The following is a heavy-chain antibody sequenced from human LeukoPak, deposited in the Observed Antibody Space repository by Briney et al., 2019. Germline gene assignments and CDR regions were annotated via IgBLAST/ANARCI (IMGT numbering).Heavy chain of an antibody. CDR3: ARVSLGNEPGSPQNYYYYGMDV. Sequence: SVKVSFTASGGTFSSYAISWVRQAPGQGLEWMGGIIPIFGTANHAQKFQGRVTITADESTSTAYMELSSLRSEDTAVYYCARVSLGNEPGSPQNYYYYGMDVWGQGTTVTVSS. V-gene: IGHV1-69*13. CDR1: GGTFSSYA. CDR2: IIPIFGTA. J-gene: IGHJ6*02.